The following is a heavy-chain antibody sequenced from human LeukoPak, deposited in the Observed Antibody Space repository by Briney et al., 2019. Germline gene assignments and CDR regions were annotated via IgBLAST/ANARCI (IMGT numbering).Heavy chain of an antibody. D-gene: IGHD1-14*01. Sequence: SETLSLTCAVSGYSISRGYYWGWIRQPPGKGLEWIGSIDRSGSTYYNPSLKSRVTILVDTSKNQFSLKLNSVTAADTAVYYCAREVFRASPFDYWGQGTLVTVSS. CDR3: AREVFRASPFDY. J-gene: IGHJ4*02. CDR1: GYSISRGYY. CDR2: IDRSGST. V-gene: IGHV4-38-2*02.